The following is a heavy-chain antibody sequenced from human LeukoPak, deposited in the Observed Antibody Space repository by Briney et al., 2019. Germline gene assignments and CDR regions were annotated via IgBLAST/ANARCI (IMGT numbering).Heavy chain of an antibody. CDR1: GGTFSSYA. CDR3: ARGSRYNWNDDDAFDI. J-gene: IGHJ3*02. Sequence: SVKVSCKASGGTFSSYAISWVRQAPGQGLEWMGGIIPIFGTANYAQKFQGRVTITADESTSTAYMELSSLRSEDTAVYYCARGSRYNWNDDDAFDIWGQGTMVTVSS. V-gene: IGHV1-69*13. CDR2: IIPIFGTA. D-gene: IGHD1-1*01.